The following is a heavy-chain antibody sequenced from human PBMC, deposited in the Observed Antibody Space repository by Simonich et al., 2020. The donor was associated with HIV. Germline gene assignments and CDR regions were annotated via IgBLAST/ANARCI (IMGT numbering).Heavy chain of an antibody. D-gene: IGHD2-2*01. V-gene: IGHV5-51*03. CDR3: VRRQPRTYNFDY. CDR2: IYLGDSDT. CDR1: GFSFTSYW. J-gene: IGHJ4*02. Sequence: EVQLVQSGAEVKMPGESLKISCKGSGFSFTSYWIAWVRQMPGKGLEWMEIIYLGDSDTRYSPSFQGQVTRSADTSISTAYWQWSSLKASDTAMYYCVRRQPRTYNFDYWGQGTLVTVSS.